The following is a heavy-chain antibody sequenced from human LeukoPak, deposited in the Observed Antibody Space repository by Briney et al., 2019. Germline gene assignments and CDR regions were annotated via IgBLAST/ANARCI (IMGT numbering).Heavy chain of an antibody. CDR1: RYTFTSYY. CDR2: INPSGNRT. J-gene: IGHJ4*02. Sequence: ASVKVSCKPSRYTFTSYYILWVRLAPGQRLEWMGIINPSGNRTTYAQNYQGRVTMTRDTSTSTVYMELSSLRSEDTAVYYCARYLSPVGSGGSCPDYWGQGRLVTVAS. D-gene: IGHD2-15*01. CDR3: ARYLSPVGSGGSCPDY. V-gene: IGHV1-46*01.